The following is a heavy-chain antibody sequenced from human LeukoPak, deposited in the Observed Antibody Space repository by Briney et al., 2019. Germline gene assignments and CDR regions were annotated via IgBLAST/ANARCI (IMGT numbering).Heavy chain of an antibody. CDR1: GYTFTSYG. CDR2: ISAYNGNT. J-gene: IGHJ6*02. D-gene: IGHD3-9*01. Sequence: GASVKVSCTASGYTFTSYGISWVRQAPGQGLEWMGWISAYNGNTNYAQKLQGRVTMTTDTSTSTAYMELRSLRSDDTAVYYCARVGGYDILTGYYTHYYYYGMDVWGQGTTVTVSS. V-gene: IGHV1-18*01. CDR3: ARVGGYDILTGYYTHYYYYGMDV.